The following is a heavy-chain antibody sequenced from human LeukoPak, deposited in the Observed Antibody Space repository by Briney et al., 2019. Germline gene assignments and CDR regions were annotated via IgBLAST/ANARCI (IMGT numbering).Heavy chain of an antibody. CDR1: GGTFSSYA. D-gene: IGHD3-10*01. J-gene: IGHJ4*02. CDR2: IIPIFGTA. CDR3: ARDTASSFGYFDY. Sequence: GASVKVSCKTSGGTFSSYAISWVRQAPGQGLEWMGRIIPIFGTANYAQKFQGRVAITTDESTSTAYMELSSLRSEDTAVYYCARDTASSFGYFDYWGQGTLVTVSS. V-gene: IGHV1-69*05.